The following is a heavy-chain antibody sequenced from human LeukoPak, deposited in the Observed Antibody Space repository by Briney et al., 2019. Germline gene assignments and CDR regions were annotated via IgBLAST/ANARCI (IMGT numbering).Heavy chain of an antibody. CDR1: GYTFTSYY. Sequence: ASVKVSCKASGYTFTSYYMHWVRQAPGQGLEWMAIINPSGGSTSYAQKFQGRVTMTRDTSTSTVYMELSRLRSDDTAVYYCASGPYFSYDSSGFDYWGQGTLVTVSS. CDR3: ASGPYFSYDSSGFDY. V-gene: IGHV1-46*01. J-gene: IGHJ4*02. CDR2: INPSGGST. D-gene: IGHD3-22*01.